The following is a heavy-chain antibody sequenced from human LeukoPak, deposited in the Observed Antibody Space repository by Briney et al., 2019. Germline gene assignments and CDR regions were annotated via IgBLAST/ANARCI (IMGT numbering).Heavy chain of an antibody. CDR2: IYYGGST. V-gene: IGHV4-59*01. CDR3: ARGALVNYFDSSGYYDY. Sequence: PSETLSLTCTVSGGSISSYYWMWIRQPPGKGLEWIGYIYYGGSTNYNPSLKSRVTISVDTSKNKFSLKLNSVTAADTAVYYCARGALVNYFDSSGYYDYWGQGTLVTVSS. J-gene: IGHJ4*02. D-gene: IGHD3-22*01. CDR1: GGSISSYY.